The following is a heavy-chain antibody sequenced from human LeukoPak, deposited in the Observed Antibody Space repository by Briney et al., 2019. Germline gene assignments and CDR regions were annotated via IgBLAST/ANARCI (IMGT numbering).Heavy chain of an antibody. CDR3: TAHYYDSSGDV. J-gene: IGHJ6*04. CDR1: GFSFSDAW. V-gene: IGHV3-15*04. CDR2: IESKTDGGTT. D-gene: IGHD3-22*01. Sequence: GGSLRLSCAASGFSFSDAWMSWVRQIPGKGLEWVGRIESKTDGGTTDYAAPVKGRFTISRDDSTNTLYLQMNSLKSEDTAVYYCTAHYYDSSGDVWGKGTTVTISS.